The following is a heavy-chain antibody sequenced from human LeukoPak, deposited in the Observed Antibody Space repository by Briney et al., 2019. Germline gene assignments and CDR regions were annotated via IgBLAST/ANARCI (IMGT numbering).Heavy chain of an antibody. V-gene: IGHV4-59*08. Sequence: SETLSLTCTVSGGSTSRYYWSWIRQPPGKRLEWLGYIYYSGSTTYNPSLKSRLTMSVDTSKNQISLKLISLTAADTAVYYCARLPGIAAVWGQGTLVTVSS. D-gene: IGHD6-13*01. CDR2: IYYSGST. CDR1: GGSTSRYY. J-gene: IGHJ4*02. CDR3: ARLPGIAAV.